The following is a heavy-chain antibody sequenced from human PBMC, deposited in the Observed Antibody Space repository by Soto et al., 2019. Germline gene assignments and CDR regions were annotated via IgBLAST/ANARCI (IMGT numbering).Heavy chain of an antibody. Sequence: PSETLSLTCTVSGGSISSGGYYWSWIRQHPGKGLEWIGYIYYSGSTYYNPSLKSRVTISVDTSKNQFSLKLSSVTAADTAVYYCARFRSRWLECNDWFDPWGQGSLVIVSS. V-gene: IGHV4-31*03. CDR3: ARFRSRWLECNDWFDP. CDR2: IYYSGST. J-gene: IGHJ5*02. D-gene: IGHD5-12*01. CDR1: GGSISSGGYY.